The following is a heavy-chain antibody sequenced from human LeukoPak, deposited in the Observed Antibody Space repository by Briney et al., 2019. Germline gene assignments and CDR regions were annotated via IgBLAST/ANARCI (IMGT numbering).Heavy chain of an antibody. V-gene: IGHV3-21*01. CDR1: GFTFTDYS. CDR3: ARDYYDSSGYSFPFDY. CDR2: ISSSSSYI. J-gene: IGHJ4*02. D-gene: IGHD3-22*01. Sequence: GGSLRLSCAAAGFTFTDYSMNWVRQAPGKGLEWVSSISSSSSYIYYADSVKGRFTISRDNAKNSLYLQMNSLRAEDTAVYYCARDYYDSSGYSFPFDYWGQGTLVTVSS.